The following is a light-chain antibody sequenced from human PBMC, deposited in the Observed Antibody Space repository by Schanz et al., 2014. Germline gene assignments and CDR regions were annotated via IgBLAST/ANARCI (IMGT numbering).Light chain of an antibody. CDR3: QQYGRPPWT. J-gene: IGKJ1*01. V-gene: IGKV3-20*01. Sequence: DIVLTQSPDTLSLSPGESATVSCRSSESLSSTKLAWYHQKPGQAPRLLMFGASNRATGIPDRFSGSGSGTDFTLTISRLEPEDFAVYYCQQYGRPPWTFGQGTKVEIK. CDR2: GAS. CDR1: ESLSSTK.